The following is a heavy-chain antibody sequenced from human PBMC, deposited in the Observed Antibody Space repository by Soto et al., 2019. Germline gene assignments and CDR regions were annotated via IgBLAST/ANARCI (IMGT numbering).Heavy chain of an antibody. CDR3: AKDSGYYDTSGYFHCGDYGMDV. D-gene: IGHD3-22*01. J-gene: IGHJ6*02. Sequence: PGGSLRLSCEGSGFTFSSYAMSWVRQAPGRGLEWVSGISGNGDSTYYADSVKGRFTLSRDNSKNTLYLEVNSLRAEDTAVYYCAKDSGYYDTSGYFHCGDYGMDVWGQGTTVTVSS. CDR2: ISGNGDST. CDR1: GFTFSSYA. V-gene: IGHV3-23*01.